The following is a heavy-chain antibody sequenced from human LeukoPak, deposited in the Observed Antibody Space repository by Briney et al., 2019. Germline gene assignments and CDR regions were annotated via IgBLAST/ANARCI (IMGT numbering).Heavy chain of an antibody. V-gene: IGHV3-20*04. CDR2: INWNGGST. D-gene: IGHD3-22*01. CDR3: ARGNYYDSSGYLYY. Sequence: GGSLRLSCAASGFTFSSYWMSWVRQAPGKGLEWVSGINWNGGSTGYADSVKGRFTISRDNAKNSLYLQMNSLRAEDTALYYCARGNYYDSSGYLYYWGQGTLVTVSS. J-gene: IGHJ4*02. CDR1: GFTFSSYW.